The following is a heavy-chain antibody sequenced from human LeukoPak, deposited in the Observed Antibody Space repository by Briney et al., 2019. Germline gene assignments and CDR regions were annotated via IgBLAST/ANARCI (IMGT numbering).Heavy chain of an antibody. V-gene: IGHV3-53*01. CDR2: IYSGGST. CDR3: ARKYGGDY. CDR1: GFTVSSNY. D-gene: IGHD2-2*01. Sequence: GGSLRLSCAASGFTVSSNYMSWVRQAPGKGLEGVSVIYSGGSTYYADSVKGRFTISRDNSKNPLYLQMNSLRAADTAVYYCARKYGGDYWGQGTLATASS. J-gene: IGHJ4*02.